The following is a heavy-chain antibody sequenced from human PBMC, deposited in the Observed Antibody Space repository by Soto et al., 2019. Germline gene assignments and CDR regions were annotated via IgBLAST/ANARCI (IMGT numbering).Heavy chain of an antibody. J-gene: IGHJ6*02. V-gene: IGHV1-69*12. CDR1: GGTFRNSD. Sequence: QVQLEQSGAEVKKPGSSVKVSCKASGGTFRNSDISWVRQAPGQGLEWMGGIMPIFRTPDYAQKFQGRVTITADESTSTAYIELSGLRSDDTAVYYCARDNDRPQLGGNYYYILDVWGHGTTVTVSS. D-gene: IGHD1-1*01. CDR3: ARDNDRPQLGGNYYYILDV. CDR2: IMPIFRTP.